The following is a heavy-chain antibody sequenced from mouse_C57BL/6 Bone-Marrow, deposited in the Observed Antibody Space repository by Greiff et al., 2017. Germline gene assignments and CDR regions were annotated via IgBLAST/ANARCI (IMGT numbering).Heavy chain of an antibody. D-gene: IGHD2-3*01. CDR2: ISNGGGST. CDR3: ARRDGYCVAY. Sequence: EVKLMESGGGLVQPGGSLKLSCAASGFTFSDYYMYWVRQTPEKRLEWVAYISNGGGSTYYPDTVKGRFTISRDNAKNTLYLQMSRLKSEDTAMYYCARRDGYCVAYWGQGTLVTVSA. V-gene: IGHV5-12*01. J-gene: IGHJ3*01. CDR1: GFTFSDYY.